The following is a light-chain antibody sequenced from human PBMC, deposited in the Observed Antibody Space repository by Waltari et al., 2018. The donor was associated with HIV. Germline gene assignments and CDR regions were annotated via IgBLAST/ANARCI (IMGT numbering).Light chain of an antibody. CDR2: GAS. CDR3: QQYNKWPLT. CDR1: QSVGSA. J-gene: IGKJ4*01. Sequence: EIVMTQSPATLSVSPGERVALSCRASQSVGSALAWYQQKPGQVPRLLTYGASTRATGVPARFSGSGSETEFTLTISSLQSEDFAVYYCQQYNKWPLTFGGGTKVEIK. V-gene: IGKV3-15*01.